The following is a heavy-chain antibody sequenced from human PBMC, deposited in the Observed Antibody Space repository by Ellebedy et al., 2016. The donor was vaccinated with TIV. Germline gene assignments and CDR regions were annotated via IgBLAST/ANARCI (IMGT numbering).Heavy chain of an antibody. J-gene: IGHJ6*02. CDR3: VKASHIAVAVYGMDV. Sequence: GESLKISXSASGFTFSSYAMHWVRQAPGKGLEYVSAISSNGGSTYYADSVKGRFTISRDNSKNTLYLQMSSLRAEDTAVYYCVKASHIAVAVYGMDVWGQGTTVTVSS. D-gene: IGHD6-19*01. CDR2: ISSNGGST. CDR1: GFTFSSYA. V-gene: IGHV3-64D*06.